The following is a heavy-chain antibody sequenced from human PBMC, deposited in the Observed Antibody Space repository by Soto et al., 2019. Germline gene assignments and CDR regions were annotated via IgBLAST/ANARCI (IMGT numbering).Heavy chain of an antibody. V-gene: IGHV4-38-2*01. J-gene: IGHJ6*02. CDR2: IYHSGST. Sequence: PSETLSLTCAVSGYSITNGYYWGWIRQPPGQGLEWIGTIYHSGSTYYNPSLKTRVTISVDTSKNQFSLKLGSVTAADTAVYYCARALYCSGGSCSPLRGMDVWGQGTTVTVSS. D-gene: IGHD2-15*01. CDR3: ARALYCSGGSCSPLRGMDV. CDR1: GYSITNGYY.